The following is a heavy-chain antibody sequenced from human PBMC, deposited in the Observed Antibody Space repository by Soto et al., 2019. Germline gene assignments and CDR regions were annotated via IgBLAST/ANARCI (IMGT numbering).Heavy chain of an antibody. J-gene: IGHJ4*02. CDR2: ISAYNGNT. CDR1: GYTFTSYG. V-gene: IGHV1-18*01. CDR3: ARSDQYYYDSSGYGPFDY. Sequence: ASVKVSCKASGYTFTSYGISWVRQAPGQGLEWMGWISAYNGNTNYAQKLQGRVTMTTDTSTSTAYMELRSLRSDDTAVYYCARSDQYYYDSSGYGPFDYWGQGTLVTVSS. D-gene: IGHD3-22*01.